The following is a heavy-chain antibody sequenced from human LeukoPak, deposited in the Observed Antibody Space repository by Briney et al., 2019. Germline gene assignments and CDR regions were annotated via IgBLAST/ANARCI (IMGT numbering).Heavy chain of an antibody. CDR2: IYSGGST. CDR1: GFTVSSNY. CDR3: ARVGTVIHYYGMDV. D-gene: IGHD2/OR15-2a*01. J-gene: IGHJ6*02. Sequence: GGSLRLSCAASGFTVSSNYMSWVRQAPGKGLEWVSVIYSGGSTYYADSVKGRFTISRDTSKNTLFLQMHSLRADDTAVYYCARVGTVIHYYGMDVWGQGTTVTVSS. V-gene: IGHV3-53*01.